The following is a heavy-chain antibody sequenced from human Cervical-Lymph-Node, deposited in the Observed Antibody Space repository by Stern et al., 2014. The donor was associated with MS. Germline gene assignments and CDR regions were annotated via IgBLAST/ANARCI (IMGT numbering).Heavy chain of an antibody. CDR1: GFTFSTYA. Sequence: QMQLVQSGGCVVQPGRSLTLSCVVSGFTFSTYAMHWVRQAPGKGLEWVAFVSYDGTQRNSTDSVKARFTISRDNSKNTLYLHMNSLRDEDTAVYFCARGGRGVGLEYWGQGALVTVSS. D-gene: IGHD3-10*01. CDR2: VSYDGTQR. CDR3: ARGGRGVGLEY. J-gene: IGHJ4*02. V-gene: IGHV3-30-3*01.